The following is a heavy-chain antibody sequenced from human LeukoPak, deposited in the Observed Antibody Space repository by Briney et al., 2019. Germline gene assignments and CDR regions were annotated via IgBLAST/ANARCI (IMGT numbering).Heavy chain of an antibody. CDR3: AKVQRAGSAFDI. CDR1: GFTFSDYT. J-gene: IGHJ3*02. Sequence: QPGGSLRLSCPASGFTFSDYTMQWLRQAPGKGLEWVAVIWHDGTYISYGDSVRGRFTISRDNSKNTLYLQMNSLRAEDTAVYYCAKVQRAGSAFDIWGQGTMVTVSS. V-gene: IGHV3-30*02. CDR2: IWHDGTYI. D-gene: IGHD1-26*01.